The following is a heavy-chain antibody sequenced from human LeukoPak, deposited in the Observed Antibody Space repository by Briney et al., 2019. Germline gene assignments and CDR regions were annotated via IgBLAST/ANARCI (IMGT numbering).Heavy chain of an antibody. V-gene: IGHV3-NL1*01. CDR3: ATYRQVLLPFES. CDR1: GFTFSTYG. J-gene: IGHJ4*02. Sequence: GGSLRLSCAASGFTFSTYGMHWVRQPPGKGLEWVSSTFQGGGEIHYADSVRGRFTISRDNSKSTLSLQMNSLRAEDTAIYYCATYRQVLLPFESWGQGTLVTVSS. CDR2: TFQGGGEI. D-gene: IGHD2-8*02.